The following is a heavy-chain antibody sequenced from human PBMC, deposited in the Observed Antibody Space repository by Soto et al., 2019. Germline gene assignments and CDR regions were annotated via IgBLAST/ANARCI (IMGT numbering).Heavy chain of an antibody. Sequence: PGGSLRLSCAGSGFTFSSYGMHWVRQAPGKGLEWVAVISYDGSDKYYGDSVKGRFTISRDDSKNTLYLQMNSLRVEDTDIYYCAKTAGYDYVWGSSGLDPWGQGT. CDR3: AKTAGYDYVWGSSGLDP. V-gene: IGHV3-30*18. D-gene: IGHD3-16*01. CDR2: ISYDGSDK. CDR1: GFTFSSYG. J-gene: IGHJ5*02.